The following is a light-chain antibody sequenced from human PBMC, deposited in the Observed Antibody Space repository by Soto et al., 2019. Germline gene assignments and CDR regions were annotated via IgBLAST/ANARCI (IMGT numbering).Light chain of an antibody. CDR1: SSNIGINT. CDR2: SNN. J-gene: IGLJ2*01. Sequence: QSVLTQPPSASGTPGQRVTISCSGSSSNIGINTVNWYQQLPGTAPKLLIYSNNQRPSGVTDRFSGSKSGTSASLAISGLQSEDEADYYCAAWDDSLNGVLFGGGTK. V-gene: IGLV1-44*01. CDR3: AAWDDSLNGVL.